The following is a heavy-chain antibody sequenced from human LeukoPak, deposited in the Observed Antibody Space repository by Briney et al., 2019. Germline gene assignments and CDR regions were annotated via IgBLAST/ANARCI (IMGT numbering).Heavy chain of an antibody. CDR2: INPNSGGT. Sequence: ASVKVSCKASGDTFTGYFLHWVRQAPGQGLEWMGWINPNSGGTNYAQKFQGRVTMTRDTSISTAYMELSRLRSDDTAVYYCARIYTYGYGDYWGQGTLVTVSS. CDR3: ARIYTYGYGDY. V-gene: IGHV1-2*02. CDR1: GDTFTGYF. D-gene: IGHD5-18*01. J-gene: IGHJ4*02.